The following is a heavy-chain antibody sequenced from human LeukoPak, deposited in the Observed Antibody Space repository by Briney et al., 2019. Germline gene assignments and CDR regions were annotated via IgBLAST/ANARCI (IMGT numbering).Heavy chain of an antibody. Sequence: PSETLSLTCASSGYSISSGYYWGWIRQPPGKGLEWIGSIYHSGSTYYNPSLKSRITISVDTSKNQFSLKLSSVTAADTAVYYCARRHIVANAFDIWGQGTMVTVSS. J-gene: IGHJ3*02. D-gene: IGHD2-21*01. V-gene: IGHV4-38-2*01. CDR1: GYSISSGYY. CDR3: ARRHIVANAFDI. CDR2: IYHSGST.